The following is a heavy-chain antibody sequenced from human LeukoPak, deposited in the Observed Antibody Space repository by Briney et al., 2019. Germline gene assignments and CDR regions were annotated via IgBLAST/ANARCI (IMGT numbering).Heavy chain of an antibody. CDR1: GFTVSSNY. D-gene: IGHD4-11*01. Sequence: GGSLRLSCAASGFTVSSNYMSWVRQAPGKGLEWVSVIYSGGSTYYADSVKGRFTISRDNSKNTLYLQMNSLRAEDTAVYYCARDRDYSGWFDPWGQGTLVTVSS. V-gene: IGHV3-53*01. CDR3: ARDRDYSGWFDP. CDR2: IYSGGST. J-gene: IGHJ5*02.